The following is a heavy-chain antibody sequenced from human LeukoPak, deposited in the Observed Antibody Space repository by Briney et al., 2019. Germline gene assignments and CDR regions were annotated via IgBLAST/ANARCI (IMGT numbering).Heavy chain of an antibody. D-gene: IGHD2-15*01. Sequence: PGGSLRLSCAASGFIFSSYEMNWVRQAPGKGLEWLSYISSSSSSIYYADSVKGRFTISRDNAKNSVYLQMNSLRADDTAVYYCARDRCTAGSCFFDYWGQGSLVTVSS. CDR1: GFIFSSYE. CDR2: ISSSSSSI. CDR3: ARDRCTAGSCFFDY. J-gene: IGHJ4*02. V-gene: IGHV3-48*03.